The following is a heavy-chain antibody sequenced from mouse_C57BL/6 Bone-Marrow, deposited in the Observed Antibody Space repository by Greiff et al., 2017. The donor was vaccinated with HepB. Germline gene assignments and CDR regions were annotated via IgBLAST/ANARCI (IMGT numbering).Heavy chain of an antibody. J-gene: IGHJ4*01. CDR3: ARSYAMDY. V-gene: IGHV1-81*01. Sequence: QVHVKQSGAELARPGASVKLSCKASGYTFTSYGISWVKQRTGQGLEWIGEIYPRSGNTYYNEKFKGKATVTADKSSSTAYMELRSLTSEDTAVYFCARSYAMDYWGQGTSVTVSS. CDR2: IYPRSGNT. CDR1: GYTFTSYG.